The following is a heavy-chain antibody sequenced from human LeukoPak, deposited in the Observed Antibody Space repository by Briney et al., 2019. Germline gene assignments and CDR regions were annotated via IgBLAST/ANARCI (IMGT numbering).Heavy chain of an antibody. J-gene: IGHJ5*02. CDR2: INPNSGGT. CDR1: GYTFTGYY. D-gene: IGHD5-18*01. Sequence: GASVKVSCKASGYTFTGYYMHWVRQAPGQGLEWMGWINPNSGGTNYAQKFQGRVTMTRDTSISTAYMELSRLRSDDTAVCYCARADGYSYVYGGNNWFDPWGQGTLVTVSS. V-gene: IGHV1-2*02. CDR3: ARADGYSYVYGGNNWFDP.